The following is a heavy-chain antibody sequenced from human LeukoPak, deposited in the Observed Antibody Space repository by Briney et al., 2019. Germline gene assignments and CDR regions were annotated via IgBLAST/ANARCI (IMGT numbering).Heavy chain of an antibody. CDR1: GFTFSNYA. V-gene: IGHV3-30-3*01. J-gene: IGHJ3*02. CDR3: ARDYDYYDSSGYPTDAFDI. Sequence: GGSLRLSCAASGFTFSNYAMHWVRQAPGKGLEWVAVISYDGSNKYYADSVKGRFTISRDNSKNTLYLQMNSLRAEDTAVYYCARDYDYYDSSGYPTDAFDIWGQGTMVTVSS. D-gene: IGHD3-22*01. CDR2: ISYDGSNK.